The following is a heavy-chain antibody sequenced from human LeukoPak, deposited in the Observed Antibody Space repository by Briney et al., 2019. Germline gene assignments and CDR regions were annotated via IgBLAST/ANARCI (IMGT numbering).Heavy chain of an antibody. CDR3: ARDDSTPY. V-gene: IGHV3-53*01. CDR2: IYSGGTT. J-gene: IGHJ4*02. Sequence: GGSLRLSCAASGFTVSSNYMSWVRQAPGKGLEWVSVIYSGGTTYYADSVKGRFTISRDNSKNTLYLQMNSLRAQDTAVYYCARDDSTPYWGQGTLVTVSS. D-gene: IGHD5/OR15-5a*01. CDR1: GFTVSSNY.